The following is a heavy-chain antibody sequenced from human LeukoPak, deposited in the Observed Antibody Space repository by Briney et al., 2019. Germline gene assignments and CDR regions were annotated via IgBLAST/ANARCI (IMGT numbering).Heavy chain of an antibody. CDR1: GRSFSGYY. Sequence: PSETLSLTCAVYGRSFSGYYWSWIRQPPGKGLEWIGEINHSGSTSYNPSLKSRVTISVDTSKNQFSLKLSSVTAADTAVYYCARGSGDSSGYYYRYFQHWGQGTLVTVSS. D-gene: IGHD3-22*01. J-gene: IGHJ1*01. V-gene: IGHV4-34*01. CDR2: INHSGST. CDR3: ARGSGDSSGYYYRYFQH.